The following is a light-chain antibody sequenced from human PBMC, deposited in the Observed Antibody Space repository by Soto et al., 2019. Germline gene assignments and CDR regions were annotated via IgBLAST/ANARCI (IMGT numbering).Light chain of an antibody. CDR3: AAWDDNLNAYV. CDR1: TSNIGTFY. CDR2: LGD. Sequence: QCVLTQPPSACSTPGQTVTISCSRSTSNIGTFYVYWYQHLPGTAPKLLIYLGDQRASGVSDRFSGSKSGTSASLAINGLRSDDEADYYCAAWDDNLNAYVFGSGTKLTVL. V-gene: IGLV1-47*02. J-gene: IGLJ1*01.